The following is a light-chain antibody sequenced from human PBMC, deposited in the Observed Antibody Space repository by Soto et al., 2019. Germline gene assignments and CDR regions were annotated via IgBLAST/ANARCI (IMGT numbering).Light chain of an antibody. CDR1: SSDVGDYNY. CDR2: DVS. CDR3: SSYAGRYTYV. V-gene: IGLV2-11*01. Sequence: QSALTQPSSVSGSPGQSVTISCTGTSSDVGDYNYVSWYQQHPGKAPKLMIYDVSKRPSGVPDRFSGSKSGNTASLTISGLQAEDEADYYCSSYAGRYTYVFGTGTKLTVL. J-gene: IGLJ1*01.